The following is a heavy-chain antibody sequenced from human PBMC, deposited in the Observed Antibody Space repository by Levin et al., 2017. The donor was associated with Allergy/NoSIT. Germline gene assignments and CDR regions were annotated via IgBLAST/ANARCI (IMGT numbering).Heavy chain of an antibody. CDR3: ARVSQTVAAGIFDY. D-gene: IGHD6-13*01. CDR2: ISNSATDL. CDR1: GFTFSDYF. J-gene: IGHJ4*02. V-gene: IGHV3-11*01. Sequence: GGSLRLSCAASGFTFSDYFMSWIRQAPGKGPEWIAHISNSATDLYYADSVKGRFTVSRDNAKESLSLHLSSLRAEDTAVYYCARVSQTVAAGIFDYWGQGTLVTVSS.